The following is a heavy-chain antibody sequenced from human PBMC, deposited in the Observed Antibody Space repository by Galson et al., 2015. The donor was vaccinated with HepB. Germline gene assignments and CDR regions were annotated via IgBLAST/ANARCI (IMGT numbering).Heavy chain of an antibody. D-gene: IGHD5/OR15-5a*01. CDR3: ARGVLARPDYYYYYYMDV. CDR1: GGTFSSYA. J-gene: IGHJ6*03. V-gene: IGHV1-69*13. Sequence: SVKVSCKASGGTFSSYAISWVRQAPGQGLEWMGGIIPIFGTANYAQKFQGRVTITAVESTSTAYMELSSLRSEDTAVYYCARGVLARPDYYYYYYMDVWGKGTTVTVSS. CDR2: IIPIFGTA.